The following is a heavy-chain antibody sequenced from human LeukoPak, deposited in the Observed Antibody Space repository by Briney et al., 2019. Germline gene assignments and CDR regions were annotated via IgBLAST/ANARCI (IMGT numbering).Heavy chain of an antibody. J-gene: IGHJ4*02. CDR3: AAAPIEMQQRGFDY. Sequence: SVKVSCKASGFTFTNSAMQWVRQARGQRLEWIGWIVVASGNTKYAQKFQERVTITRDVSTSTAYMELSSLRPEDTAVYYCAAAPIEMQQRGFDYWGQGTLVTASS. CDR1: GFTFTNSA. CDR2: IVVASGNT. V-gene: IGHV1-58*02. D-gene: IGHD5-24*01.